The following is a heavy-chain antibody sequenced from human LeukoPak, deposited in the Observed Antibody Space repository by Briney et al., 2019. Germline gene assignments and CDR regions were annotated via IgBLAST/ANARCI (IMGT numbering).Heavy chain of an antibody. J-gene: IGHJ4*02. CDR1: GFTFSSYS. D-gene: IGHD6-19*01. CDR2: ISSSSSYI. Sequence: GGSLRLSCAASGFTFSSYSMNWVRQAPGKGLEWVSSISSSSSYIYYADSVKGRFTISRDNSKNTLYLQMNSLRAEDTAVYYCAKVMRGIAVAGTSDYWGQGTLVTVSS. CDR3: AKVMRGIAVAGTSDY. V-gene: IGHV3-21*04.